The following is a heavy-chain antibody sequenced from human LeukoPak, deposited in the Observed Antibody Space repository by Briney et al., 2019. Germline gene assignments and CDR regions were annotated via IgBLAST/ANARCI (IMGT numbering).Heavy chain of an antibody. CDR3: ARERSTIFGVVESMDV. CDR1: GGSISSSSYY. J-gene: IGHJ6*04. V-gene: IGHV4-39*07. Sequence: SETLSLTCTVSGGSISSSSYYWGWIRQPPGKGLEWIGSIYYSGSTNYNPSLKSRVTISVDTSKNQFSLKLSSETAADTAVYYCARERSTIFGVVESMDVWGKGTTVTVSS. D-gene: IGHD3-3*01. CDR2: IYYSGST.